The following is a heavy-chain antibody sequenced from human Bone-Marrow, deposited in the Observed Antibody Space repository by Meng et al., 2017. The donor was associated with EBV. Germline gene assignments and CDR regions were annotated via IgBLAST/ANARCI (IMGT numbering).Heavy chain of an antibody. J-gene: IGHJ4*02. D-gene: IGHD3-22*01. CDR2: ISSSSSYI. V-gene: IGHV3-21*01. Sequence: EVQLVESGGGLVKPGGSXXLSCAALGFTFSSYSMNWVRQAPGKGLEWVSSISSSSSYIYYADSVKGRFTISRDNAKNSLYLQMNSLRAEDTAVYYCASAYYYDSSGYYSYYFDYWGQGTLVTVSS. CDR3: ASAYYYDSSGYYSYYFDY. CDR1: GFTFSSYS.